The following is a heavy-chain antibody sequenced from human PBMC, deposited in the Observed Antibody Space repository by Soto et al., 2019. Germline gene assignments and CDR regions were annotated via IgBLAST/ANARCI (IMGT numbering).Heavy chain of an antibody. CDR1: GYSFNTYA. J-gene: IGHJ5*02. V-gene: IGHV1-3*04. D-gene: IGHD1-1*01. Sequence: QVQLVQSGAEVKKPGASVRVSCQASGYSFNTYAIHWVRQAPGQRLEWMGWINTANGNTEYSQKFQGRVTFTRDTSATTAYMDLSSLRSEDTATYYCARRYKSAGWFDPWGQRTLVTVSS. CDR2: INTANGNT. CDR3: ARRYKSAGWFDP.